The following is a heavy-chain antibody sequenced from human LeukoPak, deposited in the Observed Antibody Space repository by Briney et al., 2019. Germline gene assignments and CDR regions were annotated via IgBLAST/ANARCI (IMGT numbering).Heavy chain of an antibody. D-gene: IGHD2-21*02. CDR3: AITVDCRATTDCYSYFHH. CDR1: GFTFSSYS. CDR2: ISSSSSTI. V-gene: IGHV3-48*04. J-gene: IGHJ1*01. Sequence: GGSLRLSCAASGFTFSSYSMNWVRQAPGKGLEWVSYISSSSSTIYYADSVKGRFTISRDNAKNSLYLQMNSLRAEDTAVYYCAITVDCRATTDCYSYFHHWGQGTLVTVSS.